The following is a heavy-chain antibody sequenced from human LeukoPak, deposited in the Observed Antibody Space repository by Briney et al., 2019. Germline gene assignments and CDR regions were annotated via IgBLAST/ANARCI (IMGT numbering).Heavy chain of an antibody. J-gene: IGHJ4*02. D-gene: IGHD2-2*01. Sequence: ASVKVSCMASRYIFTSYDSNWLGQATAQGVDWMGWMNPNRGNTGYAQKFHGRVTMTRNTSITTAYMELSSLRSEDTAVYYCARFGVSCSSTSCHPSVYWGQGTLVTVSS. V-gene: IGHV1-8*01. CDR1: RYIFTSYD. CDR3: ARFGVSCSSTSCHPSVY. CDR2: MNPNRGNT.